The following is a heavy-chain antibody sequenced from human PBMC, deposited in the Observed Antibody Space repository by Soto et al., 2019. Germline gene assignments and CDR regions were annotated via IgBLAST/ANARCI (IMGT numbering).Heavy chain of an antibody. CDR3: TTDLLIVVVVAATRTSFDY. CDR1: GFTFSSYG. Sequence: QVQLVESGGGVVQPGRSLRLSCAASGFTFSSYGMHWVRQAPGKGLEWVAVIWYDGSNKYYADSVKGRFTISRDDSKNTLYLQMNSLKTEDTAVYYCTTDLLIVVVVAATRTSFDYWGQGTLVTVSS. CDR2: IWYDGSNK. D-gene: IGHD2-15*01. V-gene: IGHV3-33*01. J-gene: IGHJ4*02.